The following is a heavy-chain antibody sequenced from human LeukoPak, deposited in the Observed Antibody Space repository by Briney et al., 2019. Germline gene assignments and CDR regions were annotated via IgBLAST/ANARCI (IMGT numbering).Heavy chain of an antibody. CDR1: GDSISSSSFY. D-gene: IGHD6-6*01. CDR3: ARDAYSSSSAYYYYYMDV. CDR2: IYYSGTT. Sequence: SETLSLTCTVSGDSISSSSFYWGWLRQPPGKGLEWIGSIYYSGTTYYNPSLKCRVTISVDTSKNEFSLKLSSLTAADTAVYYCARDAYSSSSAYYYYYMDVWGKGTTVTVSS. V-gene: IGHV4-39*07. J-gene: IGHJ6*03.